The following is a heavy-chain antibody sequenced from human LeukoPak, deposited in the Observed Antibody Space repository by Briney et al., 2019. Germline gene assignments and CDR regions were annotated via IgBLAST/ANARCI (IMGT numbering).Heavy chain of an antibody. CDR1: GYTFTSYG. CDR3: ARDSYYDSSGYYPFDY. J-gene: IGHJ4*02. CDR2: ISAYNGNT. V-gene: IGHV1-18*01. D-gene: IGHD3-22*01. Sequence: ASVKASCKASGYTFTSYGISWVRQAPGQGLEWMGWISAYNGNTNYAQKLQGRVTMTTDTSTGTAYMELRSLRSDDTAVYYCARDSYYDSSGYYPFDYWGQGTLVTVSS.